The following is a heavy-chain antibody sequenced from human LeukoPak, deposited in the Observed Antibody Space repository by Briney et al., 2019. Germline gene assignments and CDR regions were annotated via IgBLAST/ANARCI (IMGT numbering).Heavy chain of an antibody. V-gene: IGHV1-69*04. CDR2: IIPILGIA. J-gene: IGHJ4*02. CDR3: ARDDYSSSPAGY. CDR1: GGTFSSYA. Sequence: SVKVSCKASGGTFSSYAISWVRQAPGQGLEWMGRIIPILGIANYAQKFQGRVTITADKSTSTAYMELSSLRSEDTAVYYCARDDYSSSPAGYWGQGTLVTVSS. D-gene: IGHD6-6*01.